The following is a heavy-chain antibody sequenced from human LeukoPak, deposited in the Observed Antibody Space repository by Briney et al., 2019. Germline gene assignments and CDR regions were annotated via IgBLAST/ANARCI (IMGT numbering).Heavy chain of an antibody. CDR1: GFIFSSYA. CDR2: ISVNGGST. CDR3: AKDAFWSGYYSY. Sequence: GGSLRLSCAASGFIFSSYAMSWVHQPPGKGLEWVSTISVNGGSTYYAASVKGRFTVSRDNSKNTLYLQMSSLRAADTAVYYCAKDAFWSGYYSYWGQGTLVTVSS. V-gene: IGHV3-23*01. D-gene: IGHD3-3*01. J-gene: IGHJ4*02.